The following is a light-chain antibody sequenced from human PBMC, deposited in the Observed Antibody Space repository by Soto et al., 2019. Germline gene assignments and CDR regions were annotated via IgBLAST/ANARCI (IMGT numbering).Light chain of an antibody. J-gene: IGKJ2*01. CDR3: QQYNNYSGT. Sequence: EIQMTQSPSTRLASVGDRVTITGRASQIITSWLAWYQQKPGKAPKLLIYKASSLESGVPSRFSGSGSGTEFTLTISSLQPADFATYYCQQYNNYSGTFGQGTKLEIK. CDR1: QIITSW. V-gene: IGKV1-5*03. CDR2: KAS.